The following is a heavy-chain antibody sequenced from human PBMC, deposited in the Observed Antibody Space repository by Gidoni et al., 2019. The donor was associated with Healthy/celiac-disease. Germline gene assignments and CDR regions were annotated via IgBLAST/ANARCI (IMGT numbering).Heavy chain of an antibody. CDR1: GGSISSSSYD. J-gene: IGHJ3*02. V-gene: IGHV4-39*01. CDR2: IYYSGST. Sequence: QLQLQESGPGLVKPSETLSLTCTVSGGSISSSSYDWGWIRQPPGKGLEWIGSIYYSGSTYYNPSLKSRVTISGDTSKNQFSLKLSSVTAADTDVYYCARHVPENDAFDIWGQGTMVTVSS. CDR3: ARHVPENDAFDI.